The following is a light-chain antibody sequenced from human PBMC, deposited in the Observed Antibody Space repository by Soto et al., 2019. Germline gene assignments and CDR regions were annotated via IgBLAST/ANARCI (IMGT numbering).Light chain of an antibody. J-gene: IGLJ3*02. CDR1: SSDVGGYKY. CDR2: EFN. Sequence: QSALTQPASVSGSPGQSITISCTGTSSDVGGYKYVSWYQQHPGKAPKLMIYEFNNRPSGVSSRFSGSKSGNTASLTIAGLQAEDEADYYCSSYTANTTIVFGGGTKLTVL. V-gene: IGLV2-14*01. CDR3: SSYTANTTIV.